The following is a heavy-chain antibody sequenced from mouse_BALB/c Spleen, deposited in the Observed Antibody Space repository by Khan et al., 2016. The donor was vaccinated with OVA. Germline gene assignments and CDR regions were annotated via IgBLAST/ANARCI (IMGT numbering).Heavy chain of an antibody. D-gene: IGHD2-4*01. CDR3: TRSYDSYYFDY. CDR1: GYSLTSYW. J-gene: IGHJ2*01. V-gene: IGHV1-5*01. Sequence: VQLKESGTVLARPGASVKMSCKASGYSLTSYWMHWVKQRPGQGLEWIGAIYPGNSDTRYNQKFKGKAKLTAVKSASTAYMDLSSLTNEDSAGYYCTRSYDSYYFDYWGQGTTLTVSS. CDR2: IYPGNSDT.